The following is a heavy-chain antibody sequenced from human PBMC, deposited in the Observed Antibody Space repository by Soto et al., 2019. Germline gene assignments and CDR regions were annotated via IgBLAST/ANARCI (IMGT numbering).Heavy chain of an antibody. CDR3: ARQTYYYDSSGYYEGSPALGY. CDR1: GFNLSNHW. CDR2: IKQDGSEK. J-gene: IGHJ4*02. Sequence: GSLKPFCAGSGFNLSNHWMSLVRQAPGKGLEWVANIKQDGSEKYYVDSVKGRFTISRDNAKNSLYLQMNSLRAEDTAVYYCARQTYYYDSSGYYEGSPALGYWGQGTLVTVSS. D-gene: IGHD3-22*01. V-gene: IGHV3-7*01.